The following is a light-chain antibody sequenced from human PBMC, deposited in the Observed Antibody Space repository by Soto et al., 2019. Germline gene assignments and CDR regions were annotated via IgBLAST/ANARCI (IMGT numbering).Light chain of an antibody. Sequence: DIVMTQSPDSLAVSLGERATINCKSSQSVLYSPNNKNYLAWYPQKPGQPPRLLVYWASTRESGVPDRFSGRGSGTDLTLTISSLQAEDKAFYYWHQYNSDPKTFGQGTKVEIK. J-gene: IGKJ1*01. CDR2: WAS. CDR3: HQYNSDPKT. CDR1: QSVLYSPNNKNY. V-gene: IGKV4-1*01.